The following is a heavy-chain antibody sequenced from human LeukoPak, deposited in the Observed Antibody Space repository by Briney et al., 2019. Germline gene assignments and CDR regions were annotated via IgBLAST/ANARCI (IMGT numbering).Heavy chain of an antibody. V-gene: IGHV3-7*01. D-gene: IGHD2-15*01. Sequence: LAGGSLRLSCAASGFTFSTFWMSWVRQAPGKGLEWVANIKQDGNEKYYVDSVKGRFTISRDNPKNSLYLQMNSLRVEDTAVYYCARAPRRCSGGSCYSSTFDYWGQGALVTVS. J-gene: IGHJ4*02. CDR1: GFTFSTFW. CDR2: IKQDGNEK. CDR3: ARAPRRCSGGSCYSSTFDY.